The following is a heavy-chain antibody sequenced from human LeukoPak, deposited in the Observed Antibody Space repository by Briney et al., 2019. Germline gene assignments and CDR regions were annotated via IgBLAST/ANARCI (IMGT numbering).Heavy chain of an antibody. CDR2: INPNSGGT. D-gene: IGHD2-2*01. V-gene: IGHV1-2*02. CDR1: GYTFTGYY. J-gene: IGHJ6*03. CDR3: ATPGPSYCSSTSCYNTGKWDYYYMDV. Sequence: ASVKVSCKASGYTFTGYYMHWVRQAPGQGLEWMGWINPNSGGTNYAQKFQGRVTMTRDTSISTAYMELSRLRSDDTAVYYCATPGPSYCSSTSCYNTGKWDYYYMDVWGKGTTVTVSS.